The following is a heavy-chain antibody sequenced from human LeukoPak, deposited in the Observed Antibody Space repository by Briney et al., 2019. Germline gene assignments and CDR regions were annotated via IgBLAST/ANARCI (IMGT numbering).Heavy chain of an antibody. CDR1: GYTFTGYY. CDR3: ARGPEYSSGWEYFQH. CDR2: INPNSGGT. J-gene: IGHJ1*01. Sequence: ASVKVSCKASGYTFTGYYMHWVRQAPGQGLEWMGWINPNSGGTNYAQKFQGRVTMTRDTSISTAYMELSRLRSDDTAVYYCARGPEYSSGWEYFQHWGQGTLVTVSS. V-gene: IGHV1-2*02. D-gene: IGHD6-19*01.